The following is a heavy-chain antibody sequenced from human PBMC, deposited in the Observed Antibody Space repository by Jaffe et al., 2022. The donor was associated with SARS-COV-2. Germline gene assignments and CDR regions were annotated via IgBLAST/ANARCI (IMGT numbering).Heavy chain of an antibody. Sequence: QVQLVQSGAEVKKPGASVKVSCKASGYTFTGYYMHWVRQAPGQGLEWMGWINPNSGGTNYAQKFQGRVTMTRDTSISTAYMELSRLRSDDTAVYYCARALGGVYCSSTSCYSGSHYYYYGMDVWGQGTTVTVSS. V-gene: IGHV1-2*02. CDR3: ARALGGVYCSSTSCYSGSHYYYYGMDV. J-gene: IGHJ6*02. CDR2: INPNSGGT. CDR1: GYTFTGYY. D-gene: IGHD2-2*02.